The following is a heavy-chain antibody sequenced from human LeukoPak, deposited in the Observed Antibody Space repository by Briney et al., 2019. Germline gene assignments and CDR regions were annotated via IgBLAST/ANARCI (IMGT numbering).Heavy chain of an antibody. Sequence: PGGSLTLSCAASRFTFSIYAMNWVRHAPGKGPDWVSGISSSGVNTYYADSVKGRFTISRDNSKNTLYLQMNSLRVEDTAIYYCTKDDYGEIWFDPWGQGTLVTVSS. V-gene: IGHV3-23*01. CDR3: TKDDYGEIWFDP. J-gene: IGHJ5*02. CDR2: ISSSGVNT. D-gene: IGHD4-17*01. CDR1: RFTFSIYA.